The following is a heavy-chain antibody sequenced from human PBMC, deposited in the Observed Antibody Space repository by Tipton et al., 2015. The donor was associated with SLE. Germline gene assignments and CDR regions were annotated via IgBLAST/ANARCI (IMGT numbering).Heavy chain of an antibody. CDR3: ARDTEGSGTNMVRGVIYNCHYHYHMDV. CDR2: ISSSSSTI. V-gene: IGHV3-48*01. J-gene: IGHJ6*02. Sequence: SLRLSCAASGFTFSSYSMNWVRQAPGKGLEWVSYISSSSSTIYYADSVKGRFTISRDSAKNSLYLRMYSLRAEDTAVYYCARDTEGSGTNMVRGVIYNCHYHYHMDVWGQGTTVTVSS. D-gene: IGHD3-10*01. CDR1: GFTFSSYS.